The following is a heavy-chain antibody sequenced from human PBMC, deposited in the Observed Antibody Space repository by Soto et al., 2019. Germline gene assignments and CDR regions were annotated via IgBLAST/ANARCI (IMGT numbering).Heavy chain of an antibody. Sequence: SETLSLTRTVSGGSISSYYWSWIRQPAGKGLEWIGRIYTSGSTNYNPSLKSRVTMSVDTSKNQFSLKLSSVTAADTAVYYCARDRLRSGELSLFHPWGQGTLVTVS. J-gene: IGHJ5*02. V-gene: IGHV4-4*07. CDR2: IYTSGST. CDR3: ARDRLRSGELSLFHP. D-gene: IGHD3-16*01. CDR1: GGSISSYY.